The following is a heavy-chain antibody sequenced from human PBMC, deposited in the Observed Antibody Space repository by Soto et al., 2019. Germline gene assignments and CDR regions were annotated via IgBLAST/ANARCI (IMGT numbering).Heavy chain of an antibody. CDR1: GFTFSSHA. J-gene: IGHJ4*02. Sequence: EVQLLESGGGLVQPGGSLRLSCAASGFTFSSHAMSWVRQAPGKGLEWASFISSRGGGTYYADSVKGRFTISRDNSKNTLYLQMNSLRAEDTAMYYCAKDFYDSNGYEFDSWGQGTLVTVSS. D-gene: IGHD3-22*01. CDR3: AKDFYDSNGYEFDS. CDR2: ISSRGGGT. V-gene: IGHV3-23*01.